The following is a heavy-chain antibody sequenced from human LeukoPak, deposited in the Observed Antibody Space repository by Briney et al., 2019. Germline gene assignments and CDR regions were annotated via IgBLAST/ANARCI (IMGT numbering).Heavy chain of an antibody. D-gene: IGHD3-22*01. Sequence: SQTLSLTCTVSGGPISIGSYYWRWIRQPAGKGLEWIGRIYTSGSTNYNPSLKSRVTISVDTSKNQFSLKLSSVTAADTAVYYCARVGYYDSSGPPMYFDYWGQGTLVTVSS. CDR3: ARVGYYDSSGPPMYFDY. CDR2: IYTSGST. CDR1: GGPISIGSYY. J-gene: IGHJ4*02. V-gene: IGHV4-61*02.